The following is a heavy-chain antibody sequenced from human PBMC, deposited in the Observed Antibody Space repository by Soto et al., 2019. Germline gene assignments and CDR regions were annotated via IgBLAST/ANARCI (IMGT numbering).Heavy chain of an antibody. J-gene: IGHJ4*02. CDR1: GGSISSGDYY. D-gene: IGHD3-3*02. CDR3: ARDRELGPFDY. CDR2: IYYSGST. Sequence: PSETLSLTCTVSGGSISSGDYYWSWIRQPPGKGLEWIGYIYYSGSTYYNPSLKSRVTISVDTSKNQFSLKLSSVTAADPAVYYCARDRELGPFDYWGQGTLVTVSS. V-gene: IGHV4-30-4*01.